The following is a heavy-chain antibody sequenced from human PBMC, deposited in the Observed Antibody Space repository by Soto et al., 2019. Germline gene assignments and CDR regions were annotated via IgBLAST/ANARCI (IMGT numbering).Heavy chain of an antibody. V-gene: IGHV1-69*12. CDR1: GGTFNNYA. CDR3: AGGLRTGNYGMDV. D-gene: IGHD3-10*01. CDR2: IIAMFGTS. Sequence: QVQLVQSGAEVKKPGSSVTVSCSASGGTFNNYAINWIRQAPGQGLEWMGGIIAMFGTSSYARRFQGRVTITADESTSTAYLELSGLRSEDTAVYFCAGGLRTGNYGMDVWGQGTTVTVSS. J-gene: IGHJ6*02.